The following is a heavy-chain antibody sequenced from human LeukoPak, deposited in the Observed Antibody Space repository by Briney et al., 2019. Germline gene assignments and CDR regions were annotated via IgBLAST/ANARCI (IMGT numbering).Heavy chain of an antibody. CDR2: MNPNSGNT. D-gene: IGHD2-2*02. CDR3: ARGKRRNCSSTSCYRLDP. V-gene: IGHV1-8*01. CDR1: GYTFTSYD. Sequence: GASVKVSCKASGYTFTSYDINWVRQATGQGLEWMGWMNPNSGNTGYAQKFQGRVTMTRNTSISTAYMELSSLRSEDTAVYYCARGKRRNCSSTSCYRLDPWGQGTLVTVSP. J-gene: IGHJ5*02.